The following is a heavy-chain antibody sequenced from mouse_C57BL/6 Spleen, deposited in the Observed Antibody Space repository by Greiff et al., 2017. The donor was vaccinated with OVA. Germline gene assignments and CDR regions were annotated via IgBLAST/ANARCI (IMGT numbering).Heavy chain of an antibody. D-gene: IGHD2-4*01. CDR1: GYTFTDYY. V-gene: IGHV1-75*01. Sequence: VQLQQSGPELVKPGASVKISCKASGYTFTDYYINWVKQRPGQGLEWIGWIFPGSGSTYYNEKFKGKATLTVDKSSRTAFMLLSSLTSEYSAVYFCARLGLYDSDAYYFDYWGQGTTLTVSS. J-gene: IGHJ2*01. CDR3: ARLGLYDSDAYYFDY. CDR2: IFPGSGST.